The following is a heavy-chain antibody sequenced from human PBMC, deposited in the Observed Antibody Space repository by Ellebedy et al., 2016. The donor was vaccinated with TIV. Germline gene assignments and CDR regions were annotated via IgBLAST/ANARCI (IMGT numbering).Heavy chain of an antibody. V-gene: IGHV3-23*01. CDR2: IFRDGGTT. J-gene: IGHJ5*02. CDR3: VRAVPNWFDP. CDR1: GFAFTTCA. Sequence: GESLKISCAASGFAFTTCAMSWVRQAPGKGLEWVSTIFRDGGTTYYADSVKGRFTISRDNSKDTLSLQMNSLRADDTAVYYCVRAVPNWFDPWGQGTLVTVSS.